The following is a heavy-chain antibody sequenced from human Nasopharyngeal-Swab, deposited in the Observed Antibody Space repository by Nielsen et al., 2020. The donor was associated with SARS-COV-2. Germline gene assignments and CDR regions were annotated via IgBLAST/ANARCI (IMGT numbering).Heavy chain of an antibody. CDR2: IYYSAST. CDR3: ARNPFDY. J-gene: IGHJ4*02. CDR1: GGSVRGGTYY. Sequence: SETLSLTCTVSGGSVRGGTYYWNWIRQPPGKGLEWIGYIYYSASTNYNPSLKSRVTISLDTSKNQFSLKVSSVTAADTAVYYCARNPFDYWGQGTLVTVSS. V-gene: IGHV4-61*01.